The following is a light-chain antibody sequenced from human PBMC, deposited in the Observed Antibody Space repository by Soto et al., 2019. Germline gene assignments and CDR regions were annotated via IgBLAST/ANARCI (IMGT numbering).Light chain of an antibody. CDR1: QSIRGN. V-gene: IGKV3-15*01. Sequence: EIVMTQSPDTLSVSPGERATLSCRASQSIRGNLAWYQQKPGQAPRLLIYDASTGATGIPDKFSASGSGTEFTLTISSLQSEDFAVYYCQQYNKSPLTFGGGTKVELK. CDR3: QQYNKSPLT. J-gene: IGKJ4*01. CDR2: DAS.